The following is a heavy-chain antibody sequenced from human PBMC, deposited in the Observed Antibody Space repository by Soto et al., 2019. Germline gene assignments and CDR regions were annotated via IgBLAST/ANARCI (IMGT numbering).Heavy chain of an antibody. J-gene: IGHJ6*02. CDR3: ARYKARLQIGWNYHSLLDV. CDR1: GGTFSNSA. CDR2: IMPLFRTP. D-gene: IGHD1-7*01. Sequence: QVQLEQSGAEVKKPGSSVKVSCKTSGGTFSNSAISWVRQAPGQGPEWMGGIMPLFRTPGYAQKFQDRVTITADESTTKAYMALRGLRSDDTAVYYCARYKARLQIGWNYHSLLDVWGQGTTVTVSS. V-gene: IGHV1-69*12.